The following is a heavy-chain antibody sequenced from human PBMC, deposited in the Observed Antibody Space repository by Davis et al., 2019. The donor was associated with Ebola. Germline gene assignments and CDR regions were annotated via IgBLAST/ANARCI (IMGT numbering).Heavy chain of an antibody. V-gene: IGHV4-4*02. CDR3: ARARRIVVVTDAFDI. CDR1: GGSISSSNW. D-gene: IGHD3-22*01. CDR2: IYHSGST. Sequence: SCAVSGGSISSSNWWSWVRQPPGKGLEWIGEIYHSGSTNYNPSLKSRVTISVDTSKNQFSLKLSSVTAADTAVYYCARARRIVVVTDAFDIWGQGTMVTVSS. J-gene: IGHJ3*02.